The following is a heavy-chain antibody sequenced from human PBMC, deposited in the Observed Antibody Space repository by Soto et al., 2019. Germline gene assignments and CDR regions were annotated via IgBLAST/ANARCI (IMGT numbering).Heavy chain of an antibody. V-gene: IGHV3-30*18. Sequence: QVQLVESGGGVVQPGRSLRLSCAASGFTFSSYGMHWVRQAPGKGLEWVAVISYDGSNKYYADSVKGRFTISRDHSKNTLYLLMTSLGAEDTAVYYCAKSIVGAIRSGMDVWGQGTTVTVSS. CDR2: ISYDGSNK. CDR3: AKSIVGAIRSGMDV. D-gene: IGHD1-26*01. CDR1: GFTFSSYG. J-gene: IGHJ6*02.